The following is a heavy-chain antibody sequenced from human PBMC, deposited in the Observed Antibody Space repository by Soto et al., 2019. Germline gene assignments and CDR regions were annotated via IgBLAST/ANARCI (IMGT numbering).Heavy chain of an antibody. CDR2: ISWNSGSV. CDR3: AKDSLYGGNYYYYYVDV. CDR1: GFTFDEYA. Sequence: EVQLVESGGGLVQPGGSLRLSCAVSGFTFDEYAMHWVRQAPGKGLEWVSGISWNSGSVGYANSVKGRVTISRDNAKNTPYLKMNSLRAEDTALYYCAKDSLYGGNYYYYYVDVWGKGTAVTVSS. V-gene: IGHV3-9*01. J-gene: IGHJ6*03. D-gene: IGHD4-17*01.